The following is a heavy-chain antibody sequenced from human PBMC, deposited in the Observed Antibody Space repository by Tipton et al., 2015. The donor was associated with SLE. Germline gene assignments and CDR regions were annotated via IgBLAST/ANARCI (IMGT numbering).Heavy chain of an antibody. CDR1: GGSISSSSYY. CDR3: ARDGVTMIGGAFDI. CDR2: IYHSGST. Sequence: TLSLTCTVSGGSISSSSYYWGWIRQPPGKGLEWIGYIYHSGSTYYNPSLKSRVTISVDTSKNQFSLKLSSVTAADTAVYYCARDGVTMIGGAFDIWGQGTMVTVSS. J-gene: IGHJ3*02. D-gene: IGHD3-10*02. V-gene: IGHV4-30-2*05.